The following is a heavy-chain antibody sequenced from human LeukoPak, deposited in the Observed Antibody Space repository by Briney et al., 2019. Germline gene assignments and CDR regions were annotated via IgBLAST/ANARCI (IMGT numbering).Heavy chain of an antibody. D-gene: IGHD3-3*01. V-gene: IGHV4-34*01. CDR3: ASWSSTEDH. CDR1: GGSLTYYY. J-gene: IGHJ4*02. CDR2: INHSGNI. Sequence: SETLSLTCGVSGGSLTYYYWSWIRQPPVKGLEWIGEINHSGNIHFNPALKSRVTISVDTSKNQFSLNLTSVTAADTATYYCASWSSTEDHWGQGTLVTVTS.